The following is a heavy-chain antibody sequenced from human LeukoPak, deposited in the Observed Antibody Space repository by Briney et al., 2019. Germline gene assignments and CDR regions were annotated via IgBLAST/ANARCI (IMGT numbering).Heavy chain of an antibody. J-gene: IGHJ4*02. D-gene: IGHD4-17*01. V-gene: IGHV3-74*01. CDR2: INSDGSST. CDR1: GFTFSSYW. CDR3: AKMGPYDFGDPLIDY. Sequence: GGSLRLSCAASGFTFSSYWMHWVRQAPGKGLVWVSRINSDGSSTSYADSVKGRFTISRDNSKNTLYLQMNSLRAEDTAVYYCAKMGPYDFGDPLIDYWGQGTLVTVSS.